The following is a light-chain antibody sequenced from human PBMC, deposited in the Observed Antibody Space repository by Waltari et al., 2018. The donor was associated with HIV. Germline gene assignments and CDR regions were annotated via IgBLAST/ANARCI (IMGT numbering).Light chain of an antibody. V-gene: IGLV2-23*02. Sequence: QSALTQPASVSGSPGQSITISCTGTSSDVGSYNLVSWYQQHPGRAPRLMIYEVSKRPSGVSHRVSGSKSGNTASLTISGLQAEDEADYYCCSYAGSSTPVVFGGGTKLTVL. CDR1: SSDVGSYNL. CDR2: EVS. J-gene: IGLJ2*01. CDR3: CSYAGSSTPVV.